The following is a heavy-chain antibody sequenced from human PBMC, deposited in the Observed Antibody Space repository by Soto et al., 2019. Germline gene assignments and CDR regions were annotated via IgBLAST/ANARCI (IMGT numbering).Heavy chain of an antibody. D-gene: IGHD6-19*01. V-gene: IGHV3-49*03. CDR1: GFTFGDYA. J-gene: IGHJ6*02. CDR2: VRSKAYGGTS. CDR3: SRYTYTSRYSYYGMDA. Sequence: GGSLRLSXTASGFTFGDYAMSWFRQAPGKGLEWVGVVRSKAYGGTSDYAASVKGRFTISRDDSKSIAYLQMNTLRTEDTAVYYCSRYTYTSRYSYYGMDAWGHGTTVTVSS.